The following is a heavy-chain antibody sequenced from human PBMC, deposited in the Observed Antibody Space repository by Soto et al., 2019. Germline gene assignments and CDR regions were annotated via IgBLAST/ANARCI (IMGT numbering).Heavy chain of an antibody. V-gene: IGHV3-30-3*01. D-gene: IGHD5-18*01. CDR2: ISYDGSNK. J-gene: IGHJ4*02. Sequence: QVQLVESGGGVVQPGRSLRLSCAASGFTFSSYAMHWVRQAPGKGLEWVAVISYDGSNKYYADSVKGRFTISRDNSKNPLYLQMNSLRAEDTAVYYWARRDTAMGMDFDYWGQGTLVTVSS. CDR3: ARRDTAMGMDFDY. CDR1: GFTFSSYA.